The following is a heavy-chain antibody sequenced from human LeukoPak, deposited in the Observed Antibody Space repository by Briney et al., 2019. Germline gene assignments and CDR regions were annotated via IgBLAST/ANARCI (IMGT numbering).Heavy chain of an antibody. D-gene: IGHD6-13*01. J-gene: IGHJ4*02. Sequence: PSETLSLTCTVSGGSISRYYWSWVPQPARKGLEWVGRIYTSGSTNYNPSLKSRVTMSVDTSKNQFSLKLSSVTAADTAVYYCAREGPNYAAGRADYWGQGTLVTVSS. CDR3: AREGPNYAAGRADY. CDR2: IYTSGST. CDR1: GGSISRYY. V-gene: IGHV4-4*07.